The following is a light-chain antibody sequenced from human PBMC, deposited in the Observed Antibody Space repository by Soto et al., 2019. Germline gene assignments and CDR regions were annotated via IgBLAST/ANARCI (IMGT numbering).Light chain of an antibody. Sequence: DIQMTQSPSSLSPSFGDRVTITCRASRSISDWLAWYQQKPGKAPELLIFDASNLKSGVSSRFSGSGSGTDFTLTISSLQSEDFASYFCQHTFNSPPWTFGQGTKVDIK. J-gene: IGKJ1*01. CDR2: DAS. CDR1: RSISDW. CDR3: QHTFNSPPWT. V-gene: IGKV1-5*01.